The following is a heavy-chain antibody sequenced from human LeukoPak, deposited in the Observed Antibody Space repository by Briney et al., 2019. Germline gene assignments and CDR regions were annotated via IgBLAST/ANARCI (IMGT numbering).Heavy chain of an antibody. D-gene: IGHD1-7*01. V-gene: IGHV1-24*01. Sequence: ASVKVSCRVSGYTLTELSMHWVRQAPGKGLEWMGGFDPEDGETIYAQKFQGRVTMTEGTSTDTAYMELSSLRSEDTAVYYCATGSPQYNWNYGPLMDVWGQGTTVTVSS. CDR1: GYTLTELS. J-gene: IGHJ6*02. CDR3: ATGSPQYNWNYGPLMDV. CDR2: FDPEDGET.